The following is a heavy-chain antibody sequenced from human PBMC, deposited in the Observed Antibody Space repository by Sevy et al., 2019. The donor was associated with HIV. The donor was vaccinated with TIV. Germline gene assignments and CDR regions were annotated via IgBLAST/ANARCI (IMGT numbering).Heavy chain of an antibody. CDR2: IWFDGSTT. CDR3: ARDLEFYDYGDYGPAFMPDY. D-gene: IGHD4-17*01. Sequence: GGSLRLSCAASGFTFSTYGMHWVRQAPGKGLEWVAVIWFDGSTTYEADSVNGRFTISRDIAKNTLHLQMNSLRAEDTAVYYCARDLEFYDYGDYGPAFMPDYWGQGTLVTVSS. CDR1: GFTFSTYG. J-gene: IGHJ4*02. V-gene: IGHV3-33*01.